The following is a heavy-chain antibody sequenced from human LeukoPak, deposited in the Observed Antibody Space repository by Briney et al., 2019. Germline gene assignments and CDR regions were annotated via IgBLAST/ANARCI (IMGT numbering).Heavy chain of an antibody. CDR2: INHSGST. V-gene: IGHV4-34*01. CDR1: GGSFSGYY. CDR3: ARLYSGSYIY. D-gene: IGHD1-26*01. Sequence: SETLSLTCAVYGGSFSGYYWSWIRQPPGKGLEWIGEINHSGSTNYNPSLKSRVTISVDTSKNQFSLKLSSVTAADTAVYCCARLYSGSYIYWGQGTLVTVSS. J-gene: IGHJ4*02.